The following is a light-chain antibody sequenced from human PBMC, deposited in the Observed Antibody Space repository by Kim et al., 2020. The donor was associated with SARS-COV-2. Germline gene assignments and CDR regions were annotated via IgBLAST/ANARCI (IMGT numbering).Light chain of an antibody. CDR1: RGSIASNN. J-gene: IGLJ2*01. CDR2: EDT. Sequence: KTLTISCTASRGSIASNNVQWYQLRPGRAPTTIFYEDTQRPSVVPDRFSGSVDSSSNSASLTISGLRPEDEADYFCQSSDANTHAVFGGGTQLTVL. V-gene: IGLV6-57*02. CDR3: QSSDANTHAV.